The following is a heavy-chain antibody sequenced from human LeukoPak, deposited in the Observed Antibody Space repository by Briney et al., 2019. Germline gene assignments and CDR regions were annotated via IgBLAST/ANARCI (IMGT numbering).Heavy chain of an antibody. Sequence: GGSLRLSCAASGFTFSSCAMSWVRQAPGKGLEWVSAISGSGGSTYYADSVKGRFTISRDNSKNTLYLQMNSLRAEDTAVYYCANGVPAAIPMGLNWFDPWGQGTLVTVSS. V-gene: IGHV3-23*01. CDR2: ISGSGGST. CDR1: GFTFSSCA. CDR3: ANGVPAAIPMGLNWFDP. D-gene: IGHD2-2*02. J-gene: IGHJ5*02.